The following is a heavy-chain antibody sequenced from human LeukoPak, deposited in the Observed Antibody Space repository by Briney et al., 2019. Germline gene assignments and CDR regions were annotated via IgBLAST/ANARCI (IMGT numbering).Heavy chain of an antibody. V-gene: IGHV1-2*02. CDR2: FNPGSGDT. CDR1: AYTFTDYY. CDR3: AREFSGSHTATDY. D-gene: IGHD1-26*01. J-gene: IGHJ4*02. Sequence: ASVKVSCKASAYTFTDYYLHWVRQAPGQGLEWMGWFNPGSGDTNYAPQFRGRITLTRDTSFSTTYMDLSSLNSDDTAVYYCAREFSGSHTATDYWGQGTLVTVSS.